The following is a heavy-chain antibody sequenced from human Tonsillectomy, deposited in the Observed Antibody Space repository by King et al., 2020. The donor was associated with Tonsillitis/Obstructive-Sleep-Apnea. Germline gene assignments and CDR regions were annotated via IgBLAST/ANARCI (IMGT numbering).Heavy chain of an antibody. D-gene: IGHD1-1*01. CDR1: GGSFSGYY. V-gene: IGHV4-34*01. CDR2: INHSGIT. CDR3: AGRITGTTNYYYMDV. J-gene: IGHJ6*03. Sequence: VQLQQWGAGLLKPSETLSLTCAVYGGSFSGYYWNWIRRPPGTGLEWIGEINHSGITNYNPSLKSRVTVSLDVSKNQVSLRLSSVTAADTAVYYCAGRITGTTNYYYMDVWGKGTTVTVSS.